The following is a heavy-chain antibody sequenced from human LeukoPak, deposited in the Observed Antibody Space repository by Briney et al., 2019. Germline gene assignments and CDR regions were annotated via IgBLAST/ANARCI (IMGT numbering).Heavy chain of an antibody. V-gene: IGHV1-69*05. CDR1: GGTFSSYA. CDR2: IIPIFGTA. Sequence: SVKVSCKASGGTFSSYAISWVRQAPGQGLEWMGWIIPIFGTANYAQKFQGRVTITTDESTSTAYMELSRLRSDDTAVYYCARSVDTAVDDAFDSWGQGTMVTDSS. J-gene: IGHJ3*02. D-gene: IGHD5-18*01. CDR3: ARSVDTAVDDAFDS.